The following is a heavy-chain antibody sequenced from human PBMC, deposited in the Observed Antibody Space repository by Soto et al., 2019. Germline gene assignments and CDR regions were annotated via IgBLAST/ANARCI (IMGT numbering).Heavy chain of an antibody. CDR2: IYYSGST. Sequence: NPSETLSLTCTVSGGSISSGGYYWSWIRQHPGKGLEWIGYIYYSGSTYYNPSLKSRVTISVDTSKNQFSLKLSSVTAADTAVYYCASSGQQLVRDAFDIWGQGTMVTVSS. CDR3: ASSGQQLVRDAFDI. V-gene: IGHV4-31*03. D-gene: IGHD6-13*01. J-gene: IGHJ3*02. CDR1: GGSISSGGYY.